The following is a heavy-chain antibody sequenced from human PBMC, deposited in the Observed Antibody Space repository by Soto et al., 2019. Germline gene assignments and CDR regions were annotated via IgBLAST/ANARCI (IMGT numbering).Heavy chain of an antibody. CDR3: ARVVSYSASWYIDY. D-gene: IGHD6-13*01. CDR1: GGSISSSIHY. J-gene: IGHJ4*02. Sequence: SETLSLTCIVSGGSISSSIHYWVWIRQPPGKGLEWIGSIYYSGTLYYNPSLRSRVTISADMSKNQFSLKLSSVTAADTAVYYCARVVSYSASWYIDYWGQGTMVTVSS. CDR2: IYYSGTL. V-gene: IGHV4-39*01.